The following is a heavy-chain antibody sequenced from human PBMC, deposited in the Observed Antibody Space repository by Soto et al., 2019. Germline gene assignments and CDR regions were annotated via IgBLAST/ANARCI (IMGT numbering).Heavy chain of an antibody. Sequence: GGSLRLSCAASGFRFRTRAMSWVRQAPGKGLEWVASIRPGGDSTYYADSVKGRFAVSRDNSNVTLYLQMDSLRVEDTAIYYCTTHEEGAPWARGFDSWGQGTLVTVSS. CDR3: TTHEEGAPWARGFDS. CDR1: GFRFRTRA. V-gene: IGHV3-23*01. J-gene: IGHJ5*01. D-gene: IGHD1-26*01. CDR2: IRPGGDST.